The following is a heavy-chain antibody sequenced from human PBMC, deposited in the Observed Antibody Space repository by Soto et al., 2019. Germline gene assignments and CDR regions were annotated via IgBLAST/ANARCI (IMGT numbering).Heavy chain of an antibody. J-gene: IGHJ4*02. CDR1: GYTFTSYA. CDR2: INAGNGNT. CDR3: ARGVGLYSNYDY. V-gene: IGHV1-3*01. Sequence: QVQLVQSGAEVKKPGASVKVSCKASGYTFTSYAMHWVRQAPGQRLEWMGWINAGNGNTKYSQKFQGRVTITRDTSASTAYMELSSLRAEDTAVYYCARGVGLYSNYDYWGQGTLVTVSS. D-gene: IGHD2-2*02.